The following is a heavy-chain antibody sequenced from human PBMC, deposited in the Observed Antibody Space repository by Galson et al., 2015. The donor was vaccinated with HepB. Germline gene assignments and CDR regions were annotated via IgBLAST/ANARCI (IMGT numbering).Heavy chain of an antibody. CDR3: ARDRERWLQLEAFDI. J-gene: IGHJ3*02. D-gene: IGHD5-24*01. CDR1: GFTFSSYG. V-gene: IGHV3-33*08. Sequence: SLRLSCAASGFTFSSYGMHWVRQAPGKGLEWVAVIWYDESNKYYADSVKGRFTISRDNSKNTLYLQMNSLRAEDTAVYYCARDRERWLQLEAFDIWGQGTMVTVSS. CDR2: IWYDESNK.